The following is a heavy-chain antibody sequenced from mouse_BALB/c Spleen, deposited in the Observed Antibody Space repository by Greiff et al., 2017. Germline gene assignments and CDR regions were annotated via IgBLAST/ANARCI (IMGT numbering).Heavy chain of an antibody. CDR3: TRDGGGGYDEPPYAMDY. V-gene: IGHV5-6-4*01. D-gene: IGHD2-2*01. CDR2: ISSGGSYT. Sequence: EVKLMESGGGLVKPGGSLKLSCAASGFTFSSYTMSWVRQTPEKRLEWVATISSGGSYTYYPDSVKVRFTISRDNAKNTLYLQMSSLKSEDTAMYYCTRDGGGGYDEPPYAMDYWGQGTSVTVSS. J-gene: IGHJ4*01. CDR1: GFTFSSYT.